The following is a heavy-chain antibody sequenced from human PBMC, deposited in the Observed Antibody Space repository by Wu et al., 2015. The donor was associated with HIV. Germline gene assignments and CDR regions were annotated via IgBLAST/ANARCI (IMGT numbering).Heavy chain of an antibody. CDR3: ARAGGFCSGTSCLDL. D-gene: IGHD2-2*03. J-gene: IGHJ5*02. V-gene: IGHV1-46*01. CDR1: AYTFIDHY. CDR2: INPSSGST. Sequence: QVQLVQSGAEVKKPGASVKISCKASAYTFIDHYIHWVRQSPGHGLEWVGIINPSSGSTSYAQKFKGRVTMTRDTSTATVYMELRNLRSEDTAVYSCARAGGFCSGTSCLDLWGQGTLVTVFS.